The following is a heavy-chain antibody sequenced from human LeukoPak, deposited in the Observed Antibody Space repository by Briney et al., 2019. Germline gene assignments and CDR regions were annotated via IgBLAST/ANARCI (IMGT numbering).Heavy chain of an antibody. CDR2: ISAYNGNT. CDR1: GYTFTSYG. D-gene: IGHD4-11*01. CDR3: ARSARYSNLIGYDY. V-gene: IGHV1-18*01. J-gene: IGHJ4*02. Sequence: GASVKVSCKASGYTFTSYGISWGRQAPGQGLEWMGWISAYNGNTNYAQKLQGRVTMTTDTSTSTAYMELGSLRSDDTAVYYCARSARYSNLIGYDYWGQGTLVTVSS.